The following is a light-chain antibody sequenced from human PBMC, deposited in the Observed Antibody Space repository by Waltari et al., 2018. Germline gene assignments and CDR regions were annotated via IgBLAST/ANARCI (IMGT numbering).Light chain of an antibody. V-gene: IGLV1-47*01. CDR1: TSNISPNY. J-gene: IGLJ3*02. CDR3: ATWDDSLMQGV. Sequence: QSVLTQPPSASGTPGQRVTISCSVSTSNISPNYVYWYQQLPGPAPKLLIYMNNPRPSGVPDRFSGSKSGTSASLAISGLRSEDEADYYCATWDDSLMQGVFGGGTKLTVL. CDR2: MNN.